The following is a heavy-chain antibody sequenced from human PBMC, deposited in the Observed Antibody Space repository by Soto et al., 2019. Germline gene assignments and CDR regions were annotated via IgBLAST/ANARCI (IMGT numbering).Heavy chain of an antibody. Sequence: SQTLSLTCAISGDSVSSNSAAWNWIRQSPSRGLEWLGRTYYRSKWYNDYAVSVKSRITINPDTSKNQFSLQLNSVTPEDTAVYYCARGPEGFRVYGYPLREYYFDYWGKGTLVTVYS. CDR2: TYYRSKWYN. CDR3: ARGPEGFRVYGYPLREYYFDY. V-gene: IGHV6-1*01. J-gene: IGHJ4*02. CDR1: GDSVSSNSAA. D-gene: IGHD5-12*01.